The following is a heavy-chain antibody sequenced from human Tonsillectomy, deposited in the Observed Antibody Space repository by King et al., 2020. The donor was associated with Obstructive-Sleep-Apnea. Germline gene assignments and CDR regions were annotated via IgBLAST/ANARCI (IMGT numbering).Heavy chain of an antibody. CDR2: IYPGDSET. Sequence: QLVQSGAEVKKPGESLKISCKGSGNSFSSNWIGWVRQMAGKGLEWMGIIYPGDSETRYRPSFRGQVTISADKSIGIAYLQWSSLKASDTAMYYCARLTMVRGEFDFWGQGTLVTVSS. J-gene: IGHJ4*02. CDR1: GNSFSSNW. D-gene: IGHD3-10*01. CDR3: ARLTMVRGEFDF. V-gene: IGHV5-51*01.